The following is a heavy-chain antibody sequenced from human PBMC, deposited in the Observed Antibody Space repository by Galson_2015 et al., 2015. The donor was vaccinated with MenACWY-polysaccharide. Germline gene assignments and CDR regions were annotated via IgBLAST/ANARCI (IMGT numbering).Heavy chain of an antibody. J-gene: IGHJ6*03. CDR3: AKAHIAALPDRRIVYFYYMDV. Sequence: SLRLSCAASGFSFSSYAMSWVRQAPGKGLEWVSAISDGGGTTFYADSVKGRFTISRDNSKNTLYLQMNSLRAEDTAVHYCAKAHIAALPDRRIVYFYYMDVWGKGTTVTVSS. V-gene: IGHV3-23*01. CDR1: GFSFSSYA. D-gene: IGHD6-6*01. CDR2: ISDGGGTT.